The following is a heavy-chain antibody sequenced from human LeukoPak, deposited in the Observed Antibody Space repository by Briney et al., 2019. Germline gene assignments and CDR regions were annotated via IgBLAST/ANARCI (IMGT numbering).Heavy chain of an antibody. J-gene: IGHJ5*02. D-gene: IGHD3-10*01. CDR2: IGPSDSYT. V-gene: IGHV5-10-1*01. Sequence: GESLKISCKGSGYSFTSYWISWVRQMPGTGREWMGRIGPSDSYTNYSPSFQGHVTISADKSISTAYLQWSSLKASDTAMYYCARHLVWFGELSGWFDPWGQGTLVTVSS. CDR1: GYSFTSYW. CDR3: ARHLVWFGELSGWFDP.